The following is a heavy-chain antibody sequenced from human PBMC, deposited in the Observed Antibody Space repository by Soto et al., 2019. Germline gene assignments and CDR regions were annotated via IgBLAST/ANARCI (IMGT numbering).Heavy chain of an antibody. CDR1: GGTLSSYS. CDR3: AGDKYQLLYNWFDP. D-gene: IGHD2-2*01. Sequence: HVQLVQSGAEVKKPGSSVKVSCKASGGTLSSYSISWVRQAPGQGLEWMGGIVHPSGTATYAQKFQGRVTITADASTSTAYMELTSLSSADTAVYYCAGDKYQLLYNWFDPWGQGTLVTVSS. J-gene: IGHJ5*02. V-gene: IGHV1-69*01. CDR2: IVHPSGTA.